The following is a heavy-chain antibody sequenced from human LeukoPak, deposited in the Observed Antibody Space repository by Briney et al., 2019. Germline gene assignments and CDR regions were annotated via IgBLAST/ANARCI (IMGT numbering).Heavy chain of an antibody. Sequence: SETLSLTCTVSGGSISTYNWSWIRQPAGKGLEWIGRIHASGSTNYSPSLKSRVTMSVDTSKNQFSLRLNSMTAADTAVYYCARGYCSGVSCYWVDFWGQGTLVTVSS. V-gene: IGHV4-4*07. CDR2: IHASGST. D-gene: IGHD2-15*01. CDR3: ARGYCSGVSCYWVDF. CDR1: GGSISTYN. J-gene: IGHJ4*02.